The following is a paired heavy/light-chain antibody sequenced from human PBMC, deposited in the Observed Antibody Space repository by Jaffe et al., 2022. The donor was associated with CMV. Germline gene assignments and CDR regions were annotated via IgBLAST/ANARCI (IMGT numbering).Light chain of an antibody. CDR1: ALPKQY. CDR2: KDS. CDR3: QSADSSGTSWV. J-gene: IGLJ3*02. Sequence: SYELTQPPSVSVSPGQTARITCSGDALPKQYAYWYQQKPGQAPVLVIYKDSERPSGIPERFSGSSSGTTVTLTISGVQAEDEADYYCQSADSSGTSWVFGGGTKLTVL. V-gene: IGLV3-25*03.
Heavy chain of an antibody. V-gene: IGHV3-66*01. D-gene: IGHD3-9*01. CDR1: GFTVSSNY. Sequence: EVQLVESGGGLVQPGGSLRLSCAASGFTVSSNYMSWVRQAPGKGLEWVSVIYSGGSTYYADSVKGRFTISRDNSKNTLYLQMNSLRAEDTAVYYCARRGDILTGYPYHDAFDIWGQGTMVTVSS. CDR2: IYSGGST. CDR3: ARRGDILTGYPYHDAFDI. J-gene: IGHJ3*02.